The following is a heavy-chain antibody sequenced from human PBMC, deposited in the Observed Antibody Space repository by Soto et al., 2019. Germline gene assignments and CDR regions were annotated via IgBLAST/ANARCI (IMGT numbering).Heavy chain of an antibody. D-gene: IGHD5-12*01. J-gene: IGHJ5*02. V-gene: IGHV4-34*01. CDR3: AKGDNLGPKTGYAFDP. Sequence: SETLSLTCAVYGGSFSDYYWSWVRQPPGKGVEWSGEINHSGSTNYNPSLKSRVTISVDASKNQFSLKLSSVTAADAAVYFCAKGDNLGPKTGYAFDPWGQGIMVTVSS. CDR1: GGSFSDYY. CDR2: INHSGST.